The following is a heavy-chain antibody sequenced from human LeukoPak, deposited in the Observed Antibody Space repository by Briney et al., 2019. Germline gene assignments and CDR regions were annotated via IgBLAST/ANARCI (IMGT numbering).Heavy chain of an antibody. D-gene: IGHD3-3*01. V-gene: IGHV4-59*01. J-gene: IGHJ3*02. CDR1: GGSISSYY. Sequence: SETLSLTCTVSGGSISSYYWSWLRQPPGKGLEWIGYIYYSGSTNYNPSLKSRVTISVDTSKNQFSLKLSSVTAADTAVYYCARYYDFWSGYSRRLAFDIWGQGTMVTVSS. CDR2: IYYSGST. CDR3: ARYYDFWSGYSRRLAFDI.